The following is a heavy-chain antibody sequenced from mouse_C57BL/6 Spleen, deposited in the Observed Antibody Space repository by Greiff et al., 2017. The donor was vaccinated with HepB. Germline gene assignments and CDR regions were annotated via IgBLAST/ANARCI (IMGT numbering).Heavy chain of an antibody. CDR2: ISYDGSN. D-gene: IGHD1-1*01. CDR3: ARGDYYGSSLAY. CDR1: GYSITSGYY. Sequence: ESGPGLVKPSQSLSLTCSVTGYSITSGYYWNWIRQFPGNKLEWMGYISYDGSNNYNPSLKNRISITRDTSKNQFFLKLNSVTTEDTATYYCARGDYYGSSLAYWGQGTLVTVSA. V-gene: IGHV3-6*01. J-gene: IGHJ3*01.